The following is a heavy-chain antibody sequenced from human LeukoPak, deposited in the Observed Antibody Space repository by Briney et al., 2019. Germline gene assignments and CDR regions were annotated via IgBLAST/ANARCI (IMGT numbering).Heavy chain of an antibody. Sequence: SVKVSCKASGGTFSSDAISWVRQAPGQGLEWMGRIIPILGIANYAQKFQGRVTITADKSTSTAYMELSSLRSEDTAVYYCARDSVDYYGSGSYGMTFAFDIWGQGTMVTVSS. CDR3: ARDSVDYYGSGSYGMTFAFDI. CDR2: IIPILGIA. CDR1: GGTFSSDA. D-gene: IGHD3-10*01. V-gene: IGHV1-69*04. J-gene: IGHJ3*02.